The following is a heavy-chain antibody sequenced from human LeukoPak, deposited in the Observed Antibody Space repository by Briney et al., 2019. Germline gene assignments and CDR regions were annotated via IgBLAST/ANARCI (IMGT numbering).Heavy chain of an antibody. Sequence: GGSLRLSCEASGVTFSAYAMPWVRQAPGKGLEWVSSIGSDNKPHYSESVKGRFAISRDNSKSMLFLQLNSLRAEDTALYYCARDLHYCVAMDVWGAGSPVSVSS. D-gene: IGHD4-17*01. CDR3: ARDLHYCVAMDV. J-gene: IGHJ6*04. CDR2: IGSDNKP. CDR1: GVTFSAYA. V-gene: IGHV3-23*01.